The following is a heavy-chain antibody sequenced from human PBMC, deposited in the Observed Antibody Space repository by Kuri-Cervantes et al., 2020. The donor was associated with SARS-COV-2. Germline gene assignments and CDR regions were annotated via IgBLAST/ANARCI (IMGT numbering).Heavy chain of an antibody. CDR1: GFTFSSYG. CDR2: IRYDGSNK. D-gene: IGHD1-1*01. CDR3: AKDLLLEVKFDY. Sequence: GGSLRLSCAASGFTFSSYGMHWVRQAPGKGLEWVAFIRYDGSNKYYADSVKGRFTISRDNSKNTLYLQMNSLRAEDTAVYYCAKDLLLEVKFDYWGQGTLVTVSS. V-gene: IGHV3-30*02. J-gene: IGHJ4*02.